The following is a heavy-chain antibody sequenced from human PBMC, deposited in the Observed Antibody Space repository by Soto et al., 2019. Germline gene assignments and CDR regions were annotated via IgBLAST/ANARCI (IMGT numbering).Heavy chain of an antibody. Sequence: QVQLVESGGGVVQPGRSLRLSCAASGFTFSSSGMHWVRQAPGKGLEWVAVIWYDGTNKYYGDSVKGRFTISRDNSKNTLYLQMNSLRAEDTAVYYCARGGSSTRFMDYWGQGTLVTVSS. D-gene: IGHD2-2*01. CDR3: ARGGSSTRFMDY. J-gene: IGHJ4*02. V-gene: IGHV3-33*01. CDR2: IWYDGTNK. CDR1: GFTFSSSG.